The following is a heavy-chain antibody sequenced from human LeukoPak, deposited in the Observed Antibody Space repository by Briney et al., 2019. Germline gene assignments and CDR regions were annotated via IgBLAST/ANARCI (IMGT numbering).Heavy chain of an antibody. CDR1: GYTFTSYG. D-gene: IGHD3-10*01. J-gene: IGHJ4*02. CDR3: ARVMGLLWFGNRNPYDY. V-gene: IGHV1-18*01. CDR2: ISAYNGNT. Sequence: ASVKVSCKASGYTFTSYGISWVRQAPGQGLEWMGWISAYNGNTNYAQKLQGRVTMTTDTSTSTAYMELRSLRSDDTAVYYCARVMGLLWFGNRNPYDYWGQGTLVTVSS.